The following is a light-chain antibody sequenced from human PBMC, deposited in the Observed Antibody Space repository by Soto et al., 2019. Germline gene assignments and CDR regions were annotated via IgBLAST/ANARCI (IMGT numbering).Light chain of an antibody. CDR1: SSDVGGYNY. V-gene: IGLV2-14*03. Sequence: QSVLTQPASVSGSPGQSITISCTGTSSDVGGYNYVSWYQHHPGKAPILMIYDVSNRPAGVSNRFSGSKSGNTASLSISGLQAEDEADYYCSSYTTYSTLGVVFGGGTQLTVL. CDR3: SSYTTYSTLGVV. CDR2: DVS. J-gene: IGLJ2*01.